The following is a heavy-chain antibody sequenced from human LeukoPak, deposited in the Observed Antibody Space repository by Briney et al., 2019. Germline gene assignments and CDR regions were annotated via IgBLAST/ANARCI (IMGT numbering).Heavy chain of an antibody. V-gene: IGHV3-7*01. CDR1: GFTFSRYW. Sequence: GGSLRLSCAASGFTFSRYWMTWVRQAPGKGPEWVANIKQDGSEKYYVDSVKGRFTISRDNAKNSLYLQMNSLRAEDTAVYYCARVSIAAAGSDYWGQGTLVTVSS. CDR2: IKQDGSEK. D-gene: IGHD6-13*01. CDR3: ARVSIAAAGSDY. J-gene: IGHJ4*02.